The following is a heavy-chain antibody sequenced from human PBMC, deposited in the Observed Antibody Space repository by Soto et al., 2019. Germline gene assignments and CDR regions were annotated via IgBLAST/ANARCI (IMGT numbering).Heavy chain of an antibody. V-gene: IGHV4-59*01. CDR1: SASLDSAT. J-gene: IGHJ4*02. CDR3: ARMRGLGEISPFFDH. Sequence: QVHLQESGPGLVKPSETLSLTCAVSSASLDSATWSWIRQPPGKGLEWIGYIYPNGRTNYNPSLRGRVAISIDKSKNQFSLRLDSVFAADAAVYFCARMRGLGEISPFFDHWGQGTLVTVSS. CDR2: IYPNGRT. D-gene: IGHD3-16*02.